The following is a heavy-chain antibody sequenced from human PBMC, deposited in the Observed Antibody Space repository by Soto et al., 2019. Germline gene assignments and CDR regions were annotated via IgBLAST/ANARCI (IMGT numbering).Heavy chain of an antibody. V-gene: IGHV4-30-2*01. CDR3: ASVAYCGGDCYRGFDP. CDR1: GGSISSGGYS. J-gene: IGHJ5*02. CDR2: LYHSGST. D-gene: IGHD2-21*02. Sequence: QLQLQESGSGLVKPSQTLSLTCAVSGGSISSGGYSWSWIRQPPGKGLEWIGYLYHSGSTYYNPSLKSRVTISVDRSKKQYSLKLSSVTAADTALYYWASVAYCGGDCYRGFDPWGQGTLVTVSS.